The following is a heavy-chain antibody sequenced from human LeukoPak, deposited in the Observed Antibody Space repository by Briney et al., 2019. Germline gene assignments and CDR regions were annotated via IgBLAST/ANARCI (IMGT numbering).Heavy chain of an antibody. Sequence: SETLSLTCTVSGGSISSHYWSWIRQPPGKGLEWIGYIYYSGSTNYNPSLKSRVTISVDTSKNQFSLKLSSATAADTAVYYCARGSYSGYAYFDYWGQGTLVTVSS. J-gene: IGHJ4*02. D-gene: IGHD5-12*01. V-gene: IGHV4-59*11. CDR3: ARGSYSGYAYFDY. CDR1: GGSISSHY. CDR2: IYYSGST.